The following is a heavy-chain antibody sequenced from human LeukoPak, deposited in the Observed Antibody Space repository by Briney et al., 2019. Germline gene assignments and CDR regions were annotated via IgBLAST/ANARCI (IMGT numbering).Heavy chain of an antibody. V-gene: IGHV1-2*02. D-gene: IGHD2-15*01. Sequence: ASVKVSCKASGYTFTGYYMRWVRQAPGQGLEWMGWINPNSGGTNYAQKFQGRVTMTRDTSISTAYMELSRLRSDDTAVYYCARVSSSEYCSGGSCYGDYRGQGTLVTVSS. J-gene: IGHJ4*02. CDR2: INPNSGGT. CDR3: ARVSSSEYCSGGSCYGDY. CDR1: GYTFTGYY.